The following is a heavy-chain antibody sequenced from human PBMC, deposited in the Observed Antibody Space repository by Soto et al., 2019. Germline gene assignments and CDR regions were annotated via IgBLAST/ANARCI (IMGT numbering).Heavy chain of an antibody. CDR2: IIPIFGTA. J-gene: IGHJ4*02. Sequence: ASVKVSCKASGGTFSSYAIIWVRQAPGQGLEWMGGIIPIFGTANYAQKFQGRVTITADESTSTAYMELSSLRSEDTAVYYCARVLGSAAPFDYWGQGTLVTVS. CDR1: GGTFSSYA. D-gene: IGHD3-10*01. CDR3: ARVLGSAAPFDY. V-gene: IGHV1-69*13.